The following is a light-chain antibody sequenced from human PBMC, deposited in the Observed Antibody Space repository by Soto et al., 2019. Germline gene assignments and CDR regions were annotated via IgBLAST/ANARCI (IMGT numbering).Light chain of an antibody. V-gene: IGKV1-27*01. CDR3: QKYNSDPRT. J-gene: IGKJ1*01. Sequence: DIQMTQSPSFLSASVGDRVTITCRASQAISNYLNWYQQKPGKAPNLLIFGAKTLQSGVPSRFSGSGSGTEFTLTISSLQPEDVATYYCQKYNSDPRTFGQGTKVDIK. CDR1: QAISNY. CDR2: GAK.